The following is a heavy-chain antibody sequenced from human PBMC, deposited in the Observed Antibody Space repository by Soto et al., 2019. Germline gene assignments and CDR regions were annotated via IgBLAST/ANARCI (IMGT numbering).Heavy chain of an antibody. V-gene: IGHV1-46*01. D-gene: IGHD6-13*01. CDR3: ARDGIAAAGFDP. Sequence: ASVKVSCKASGYTFTTYYMHWVRQAPGQGLEWMGIINPSGGSTSYAQKFQGRVTMTRDTSTSTVYMELSSLRSEDTAVYYCARDGIAAAGFDPWGQGTLVTVSS. J-gene: IGHJ5*02. CDR1: GYTFTTYY. CDR2: INPSGGST.